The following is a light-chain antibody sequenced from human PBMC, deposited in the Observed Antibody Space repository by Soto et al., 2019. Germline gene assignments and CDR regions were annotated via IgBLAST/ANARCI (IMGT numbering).Light chain of an antibody. Sequence: DIQMTQSPTTMYVSVGDRVTITCRASLTIRNWLAWYQQKPGRAPKLLIYDASSLESGVPSRFSGSGSGTEFTLTITGLQPDDFATYYCQQYNAYSGTFGQGIRLEIK. J-gene: IGKJ5*01. CDR3: QQYNAYSGT. V-gene: IGKV1-5*01. CDR1: LTIRNW. CDR2: DAS.